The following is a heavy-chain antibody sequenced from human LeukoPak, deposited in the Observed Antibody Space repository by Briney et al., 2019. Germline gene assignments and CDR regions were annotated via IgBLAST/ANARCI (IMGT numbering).Heavy chain of an antibody. CDR2: ISDSGSP. CDR3: ARSPQRYCSGGTCFPYWFDP. J-gene: IGHJ5*02. CDR1: GGSINTYY. V-gene: IGHV4-59*01. D-gene: IGHD2-15*01. Sequence: SETLSLTCTVSGGSINTYYWSWLRQPPGKGLEWIGYISDSGSPSYNSSLKSRFTISIDTSKKQFSLMLSSVTAADTAIYYCARSPQRYCSGGTCFPYWFDPWGRGALVTVSS.